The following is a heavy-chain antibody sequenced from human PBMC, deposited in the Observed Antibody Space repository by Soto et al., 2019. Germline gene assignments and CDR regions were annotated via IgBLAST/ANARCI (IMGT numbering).Heavy chain of an antibody. D-gene: IGHD3-3*01. Sequence: PSDTLSLTCTVSGFSIISIVYYWGCIRQRPGKGLDLIVSIYYSFSTYYDPSLKSRVTISVDTSKNQFSLKLSSVTAADTAVYYCERHGLITIFGVVTSSWFDTWGKGPLVTXS. J-gene: IGHJ5*02. CDR3: ERHGLITIFGVVTSSWFDT. CDR2: IYYSFST. CDR1: GFSIISIVYY. V-gene: IGHV4-39*01.